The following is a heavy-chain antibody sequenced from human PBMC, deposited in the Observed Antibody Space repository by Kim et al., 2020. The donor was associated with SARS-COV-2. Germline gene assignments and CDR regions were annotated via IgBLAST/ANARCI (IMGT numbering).Heavy chain of an antibody. D-gene: IGHD3-10*01. CDR1: GASISNYY. Sequence: SETLSLTCTVSGASISNYYWNWIRQAAGKGLEWIGRIYTSGTPTYNPSLKSRVTVSLDTSKNHFSLKMTSVTAADTAVYDCARDPDYYGSESDWYFDLWG. CDR2: IYTSGTP. J-gene: IGHJ2*01. V-gene: IGHV4-4*07. CDR3: ARDPDYYGSESDWYFDL.